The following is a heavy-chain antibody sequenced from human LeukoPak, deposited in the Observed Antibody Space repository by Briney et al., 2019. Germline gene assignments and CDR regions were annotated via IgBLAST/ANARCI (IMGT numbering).Heavy chain of an antibody. CDR2: INHSGST. V-gene: IGHV4-34*01. CDR3: ARGQLSYSSSWYSQH. J-gene: IGHJ1*01. CDR1: GGSFGGYY. D-gene: IGHD6-13*01. Sequence: SETLSLTCAVYGGSFGGYYWSWIRQPPGKGLEWIGEINHSGSTNYNPSLKSRVTISVDTSKNQFSLKLSSVTAADTAVYYCARGQLSYSSSWYSQHWGQGTLVTVSS.